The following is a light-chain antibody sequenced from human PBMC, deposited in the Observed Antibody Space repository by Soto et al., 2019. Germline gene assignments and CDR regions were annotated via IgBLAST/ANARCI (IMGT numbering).Light chain of an antibody. J-gene: IGKJ5*01. CDR3: QQYGGSPIT. Sequence: EIVMTQSPATLSVSPGERATLSCRASESVTINLAWYQQRPGQAPSLLIHSASTRAPGIPDRFSASGSGTDFTLTISRLEPEDFAMYFCQQYGGSPITFGQGTRLEIK. CDR2: SAS. V-gene: IGKV3-20*01. CDR1: ESVTIN.